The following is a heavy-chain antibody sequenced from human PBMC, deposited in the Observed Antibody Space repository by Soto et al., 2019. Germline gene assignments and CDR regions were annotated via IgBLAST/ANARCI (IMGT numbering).Heavy chain of an antibody. D-gene: IGHD6-19*01. CDR2: ISYDGSNK. CDR3: AKGARVGHWLGVDK. Sequence: QVQLEESGGGVVQPGRSLRLSCEATGLIFSNHAMHWVRQAPGKGLEWVAFISYDGSNKDYADSVKGRFTISRDNSKNTLYPQMTSLRAEDTAVYYCAKGARVGHWLGVDKWGQGTLVTVSS. J-gene: IGHJ4*02. V-gene: IGHV3-30*18. CDR1: GLIFSNHA.